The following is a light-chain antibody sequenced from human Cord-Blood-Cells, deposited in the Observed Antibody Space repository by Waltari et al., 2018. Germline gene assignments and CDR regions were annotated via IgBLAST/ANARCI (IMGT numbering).Light chain of an antibody. J-gene: IGLJ3*02. V-gene: IGLV3-1*01. CDR3: QAWDSSPNWV. CDR2: QDS. CDR1: KLGDKY. Sequence: SYELTQRPSVSVSPGQTASTTCPGDKLGDKYACWYQQKPGQSPVLVIYQDSKRPSGIPERFSGSNSGNTATLTISGTQAMDEADYYCQAWDSSPNWVFGGGTKLTVL.